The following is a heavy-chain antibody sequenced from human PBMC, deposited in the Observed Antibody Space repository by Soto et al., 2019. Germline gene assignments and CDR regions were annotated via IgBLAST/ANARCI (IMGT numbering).Heavy chain of an antibody. D-gene: IGHD4-17*01. CDR1: GYTLTELS. J-gene: IGHJ6*03. CDR2: FDPEDGET. V-gene: IGHV1-24*01. Sequence: ASVKLSCKVSGYTLTELSMHWVRQAPGKGLEWMGGFDPEDGETIYAQKFQGRVTMTEDTSTDTAHMELSSLRSEDTAVYYCATNTVNFYYYYMDVWGKGTTVTVSS. CDR3: ATNTVNFYYYYMDV.